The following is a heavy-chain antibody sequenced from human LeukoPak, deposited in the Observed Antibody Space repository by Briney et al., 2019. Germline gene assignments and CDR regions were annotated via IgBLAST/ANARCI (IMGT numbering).Heavy chain of an antibody. Sequence: SETLSLNCTVSGGSINRSSYDWGWIRPPPGKGLEWGGSIYYSGSTYYNPSLKSRVTISVDTSKNPVSLKLNSVTAAHTAVYYCTETTPFFYDSSGVPGYYFDHWGQGTLVTVSS. D-gene: IGHD3-22*01. J-gene: IGHJ4*02. V-gene: IGHV4-39*01. CDR1: GGSINRSSYD. CDR2: IYYSGST. CDR3: TETTPFFYDSSGVPGYYFDH.